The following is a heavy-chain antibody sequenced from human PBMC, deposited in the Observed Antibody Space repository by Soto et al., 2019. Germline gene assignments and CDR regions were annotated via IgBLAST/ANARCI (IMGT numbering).Heavy chain of an antibody. J-gene: IGHJ4*02. CDR2: ISAYNGNT. CDR1: GYSFTSYG. CDR3: AKRPNDLLAAAGYFDY. V-gene: IGHV1-18*01. D-gene: IGHD6-13*01. Sequence: ASVKVSCAACGYSFTSYGISWVRQAPGQGLEWMGWISAYNGNTNYAQKLQGRVTMTTDTSTSTAYMELRSLRSDDTAVYYCAKRPNDLLAAAGYFDYWGQGTLVTVSS.